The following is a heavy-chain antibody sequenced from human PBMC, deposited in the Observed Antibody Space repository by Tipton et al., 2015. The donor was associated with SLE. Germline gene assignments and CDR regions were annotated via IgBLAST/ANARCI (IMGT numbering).Heavy chain of an antibody. CDR2: MSGSGGST. CDR3: ASSGGIAVAGPL. CDR1: GFTFSSYA. J-gene: IGHJ3*01. Sequence: SLRLSCAASGFTFSSYAMSWVRQAPGKGLEWVSAMSGSGGSTYYADSVKGRFTISRDNSKNTRYLQMNSLRAEATAVYYCASSGGIAVAGPLWGPGTRVTVSS. V-gene: IGHV3-23*01. D-gene: IGHD6-19*01.